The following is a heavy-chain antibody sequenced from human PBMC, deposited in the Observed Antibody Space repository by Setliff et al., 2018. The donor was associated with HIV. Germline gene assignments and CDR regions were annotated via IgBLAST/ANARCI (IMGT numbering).Heavy chain of an antibody. CDR1: GGSMSSTIYY. Sequence: PSETLSLTCTVSGGSMSSTIYYWGWIRQPPGKGLTWIGSIYYTEGTYYNPSLRSRVTISIDTSSYQFSLKLSSVTAADTAVYYCARGRKGLDFDYWGQGMLVTVSS. V-gene: IGHV4-39*07. CDR2: IYYTEGT. J-gene: IGHJ4*02. CDR3: ARGRKGLDFDY.